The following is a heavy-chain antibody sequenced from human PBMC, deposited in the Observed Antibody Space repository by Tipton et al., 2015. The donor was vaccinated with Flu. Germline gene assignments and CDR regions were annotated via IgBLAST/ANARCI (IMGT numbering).Heavy chain of an antibody. CDR1: GGSINSYY. J-gene: IGHJ2*01. CDR3: ARGGGNIWYFDL. V-gene: IGHV4-59*01. Sequence: TLSLTCIVSGGSINSYYWSWIRQSPEKGLEWIGYIYYTGSTNYNPSLKSRATISVDTSKNQFSLNLSSVTAADTAMYYCARGGGNIWYFDLWGRGTLVTVSS. D-gene: IGHD3-16*01. CDR2: IYYTGST.